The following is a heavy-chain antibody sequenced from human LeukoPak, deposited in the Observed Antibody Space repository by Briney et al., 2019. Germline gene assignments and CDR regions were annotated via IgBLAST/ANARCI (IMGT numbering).Heavy chain of an antibody. CDR3: AKTSGYSYGWFDL. CDR2: ISGSGGST. CDR1: GFTFSSYA. J-gene: IGHJ5*02. D-gene: IGHD5-18*01. V-gene: IGHV3-23*01. Sequence: RGSLRLSCAASGFTFSSYAMSWVRQAPGKGLEWVSAISGSGGSTYYADSVKGRFTISRDNSKNTLYLQMNSLRAEDTAVYYCAKTSGYSYGWFDLWGQGTLVTVSS.